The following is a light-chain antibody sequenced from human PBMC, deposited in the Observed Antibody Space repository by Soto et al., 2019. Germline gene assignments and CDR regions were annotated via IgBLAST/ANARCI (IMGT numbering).Light chain of an antibody. V-gene: IGKV1-8*01. CDR2: AAS. CDR3: QQYYSYPRT. J-gene: IGKJ2*01. CDR1: QGISSY. Sequence: AIRMTQSPSSLSASTGDRVTITCRASQGISSYLAWYQQKPGKAPKLVIYAASTLQSGVPSRFSGSGSGTDFTLTISCLQSEDFATYYCQQYYSYPRTFGQGTKLEIK.